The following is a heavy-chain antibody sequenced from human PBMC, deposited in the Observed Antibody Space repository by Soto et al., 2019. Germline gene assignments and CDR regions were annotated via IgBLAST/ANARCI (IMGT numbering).Heavy chain of an antibody. CDR2: IYYSGST. CDR3: ARHDPPADSRRYYYYGMDV. J-gene: IGHJ6*02. D-gene: IGHD3-22*01. V-gene: IGHV4-39*01. Sequence: PSETLSLTCTVSGGSISSSSYYWGWIRQPPGKGLEWIGSIYYSGSTYYNPSLKSRVTISVDTSKNQFSLKLSSVTAADTAVYYCARHDPPADSRRYYYYGMDVWGQGTTVTVSS. CDR1: GGSISSSSYY.